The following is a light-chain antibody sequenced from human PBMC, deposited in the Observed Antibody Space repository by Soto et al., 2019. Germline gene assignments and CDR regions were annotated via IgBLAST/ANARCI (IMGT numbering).Light chain of an antibody. V-gene: IGKV3-15*01. CDR2: GAS. CDR3: QQYNNWPPIT. Sequence: EIVLTQSPGTLSLSPGERVTLSCRASQSVSSTYLVWYQQKPGQAPRHLIYGASTRATGIPARFSGSGSGTEFTLTISSLQSEDFAVYYCQQYNNWPPITFGQGTRLEIK. J-gene: IGKJ5*01. CDR1: QSVSSTY.